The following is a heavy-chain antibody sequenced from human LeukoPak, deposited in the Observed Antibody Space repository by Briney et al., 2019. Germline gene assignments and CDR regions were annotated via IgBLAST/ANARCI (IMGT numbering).Heavy chain of an antibody. J-gene: IGHJ5*02. CDR3: ARAVYSTSWSVPHWFDP. CDR2: IYYSGST. CDR1: GGSIRNYY. D-gene: IGHD6-13*01. V-gene: IGHV4-59*01. Sequence: ETLSLTCPVSGGSIRNYYWSWIRQPPGKGLEWIGYIYYSGSTNYNPSLRSRVTISVDTSKNQFSLKLSSVTAADTAVYYCARAVYSTSWSVPHWFDPWGQGTLVTVSS.